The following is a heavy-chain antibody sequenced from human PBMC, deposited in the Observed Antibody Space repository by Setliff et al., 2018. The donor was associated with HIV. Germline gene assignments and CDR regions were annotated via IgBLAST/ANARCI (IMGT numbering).Heavy chain of an antibody. J-gene: IGHJ4*02. D-gene: IGHD7-27*01. Sequence: NPSETLSLTCTVSGGSISSSFHYWGWIRQPPGKGLEWIATIHQSGTAYYNPSLVSRVTISLHTSENQFSLRLTSVTATDTAVYYCARVPYTGTSYFDYWGQGSLVTVSS. CDR1: GGSISSSFHY. CDR2: IHQSGTA. V-gene: IGHV4-39*01. CDR3: ARVPYTGTSYFDY.